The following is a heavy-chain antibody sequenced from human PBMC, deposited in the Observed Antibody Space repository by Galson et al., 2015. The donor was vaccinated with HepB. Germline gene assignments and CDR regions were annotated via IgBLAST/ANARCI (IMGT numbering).Heavy chain of an antibody. V-gene: IGHV3-21*01. CDR3: CSSRRTGPRGRHLDY. Sequence: SLRLSCAASGFTFNGYGSHWSRKAPGKGLEGAPLFTRSRSYINYADPLKGRLPFPRTNANNPLYLQMNSLRAEDTAVYYCCSSRRTGPRGRHLDYWGQGTLVTVPS. D-gene: IGHD2-15*01. CDR1: GFTFNGYG. CDR2: FTRSRSYI. J-gene: IGHJ4*02.